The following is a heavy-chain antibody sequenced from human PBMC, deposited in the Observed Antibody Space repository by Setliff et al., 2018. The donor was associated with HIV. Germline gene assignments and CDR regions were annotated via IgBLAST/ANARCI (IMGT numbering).Heavy chain of an antibody. CDR1: GFTFSSYW. D-gene: IGHD6-13*01. Sequence: PGGSLRLSCAASGFTFSSYWMTWLRRAPGRGLEWVANIKQDGSDMHYIESVKGRFTTFRDNAKNSVFLQMNSLRAEDTGVYYCATQTGFYNSHWYDYWGQGTMVTVSS. J-gene: IGHJ4*02. CDR2: IKQDGSDM. CDR3: ATQTGFYNSHWYDY. V-gene: IGHV3-7*01.